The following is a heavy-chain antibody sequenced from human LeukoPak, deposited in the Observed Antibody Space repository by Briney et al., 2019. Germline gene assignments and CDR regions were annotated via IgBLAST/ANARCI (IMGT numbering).Heavy chain of an antibody. J-gene: IGHJ4*02. Sequence: PSETLSLTCAVYGGSFSGYYWSWIRQPPAKGREGIGEINHSGSTNYNPSLKSRGTISVDTSKNQFSLKLSSVTAADTAVYYCARGPAADYWGQGTLVTVSS. V-gene: IGHV4-34*01. CDR3: ARGPAADY. CDR1: GGSFSGYY. CDR2: INHSGST. D-gene: IGHD2-15*01.